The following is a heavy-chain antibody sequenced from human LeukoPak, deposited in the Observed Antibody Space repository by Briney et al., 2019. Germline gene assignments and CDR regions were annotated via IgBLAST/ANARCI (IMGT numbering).Heavy chain of an antibody. D-gene: IGHD6-19*01. Sequence: ASVRVSCKASGYTFTSYYMHWVRQAPGQGLEWMGIINPSGGSTSYAQKFQGRVTMTRDTSTSTAYMELSSLRSEDTAVYYCARRLSGPADAFDIWGQGTMVTVSS. CDR2: INPSGGST. CDR1: GYTFTSYY. V-gene: IGHV1-46*01. J-gene: IGHJ3*02. CDR3: ARRLSGPADAFDI.